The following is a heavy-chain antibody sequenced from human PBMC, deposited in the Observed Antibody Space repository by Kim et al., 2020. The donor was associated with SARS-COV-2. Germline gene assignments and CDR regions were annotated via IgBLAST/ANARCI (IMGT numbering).Heavy chain of an antibody. J-gene: IGHJ4*02. D-gene: IGHD4-17*01. CDR3: ARGTYDYGDERVDY. Sequence: AQKFQGRVTMTRDTSISTAYMELSRLRSDDTAVYYCARGTYDYGDERVDYWGQGTLVTVSS. V-gene: IGHV1-2*02.